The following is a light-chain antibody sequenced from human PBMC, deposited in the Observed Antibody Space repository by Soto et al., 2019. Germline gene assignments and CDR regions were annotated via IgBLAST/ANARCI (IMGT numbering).Light chain of an antibody. CDR1: QNVSSN. CDR2: AAS. CDR3: QQYNNWPPGYT. J-gene: IGKJ2*01. Sequence: EKVMTQSPDTLSVSPGEKATLSCRASQNVSSNLAWYRQKPGQAPRLIIYAASARATGFPARFSGSGSGTEFTLTIRSLQSEDFAVYYCQQYNNWPPGYTFGQGTKVDIK. V-gene: IGKV3D-15*01.